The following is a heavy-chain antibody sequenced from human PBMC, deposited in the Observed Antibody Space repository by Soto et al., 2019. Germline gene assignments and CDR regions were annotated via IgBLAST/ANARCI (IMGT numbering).Heavy chain of an antibody. CDR3: ASGRIFAPARASKYYYYYGMDV. J-gene: IGHJ6*02. V-gene: IGHV1-69*06. CDR1: GGTFSSYA. D-gene: IGHD3-9*01. Sequence: SVKVSCKASGGTFSSYAISWVRQAPGQGLEWMGGIIPIFGTANYAQKFQGRVTITADKSTSTAYMELSSLRSEDTAVYYCASGRIFAPARASKYYYYYGMDVWGQGTTVTVSS. CDR2: IIPIFGTA.